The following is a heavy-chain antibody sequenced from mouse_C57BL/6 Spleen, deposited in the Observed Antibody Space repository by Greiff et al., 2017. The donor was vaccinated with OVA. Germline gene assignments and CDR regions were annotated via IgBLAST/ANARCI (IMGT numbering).Heavy chain of an antibody. J-gene: IGHJ2*01. Sequence: EVQLQQSGPELVKPGASVKISCKASGYTFTDYYMNWVKQSHGKSLEWIGDINPNNGGTSYNQKFKGKATLTVDKSSSTAYMELRSLTSEDSAVYYCARGRQVYFDYWGQGTTLTVSS. CDR2: INPNNGGT. V-gene: IGHV1-26*01. D-gene: IGHD6-1*01. CDR3: ARGRQVYFDY. CDR1: GYTFTDYY.